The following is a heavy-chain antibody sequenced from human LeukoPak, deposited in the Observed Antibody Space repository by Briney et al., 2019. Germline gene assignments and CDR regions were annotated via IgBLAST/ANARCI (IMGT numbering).Heavy chain of an antibody. V-gene: IGHV3-30*18. CDR1: GFIFSDHG. J-gene: IGHJ4*02. Sequence: PGGSLRLSCAASGFIFSDHGMHWVRQAPGKGLEWVAVMSYDGSNKDYADSVKGRFTISRDNSKNTLYLQMNILRAEDTAVFYCAKGRYYDRRAYSSLDYFDYWGQGALVTVSS. D-gene: IGHD3-22*01. CDR2: MSYDGSNK. CDR3: AKGRYYDRRAYSSLDYFDY.